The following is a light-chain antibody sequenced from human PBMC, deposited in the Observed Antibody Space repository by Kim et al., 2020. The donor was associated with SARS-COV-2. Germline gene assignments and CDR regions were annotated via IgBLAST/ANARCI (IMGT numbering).Light chain of an antibody. V-gene: IGKV3-20*01. CDR1: RSVSSRY. CDR3: QQCSSSPYT. J-gene: IGKJ2*01. CDR2: GAS. Sequence: LSAGEGATLSSTARRSVSSRYLAWYQQKPGPAPRLLICGASSRATGIPNRFSGGGSRTDFTLTSRRLEPEDFAVYYCQQCSSSPYTFGQGTKLEI.